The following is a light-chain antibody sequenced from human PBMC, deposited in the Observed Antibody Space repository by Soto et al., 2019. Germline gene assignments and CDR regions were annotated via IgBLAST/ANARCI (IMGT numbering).Light chain of an antibody. Sequence: EIVLTQSPGTLSLSPGERATLSCRASQSVTSGYLGWYQQKPGQAPRLLIYGASSRATGISDRFSGSGSGKDFPLTISRLEPEDSAVSYCQQYATSPPMYTFGQGTKVEIK. CDR2: GAS. CDR3: QQYATSPPMYT. CDR1: QSVTSGY. J-gene: IGKJ2*01. V-gene: IGKV3-20*01.